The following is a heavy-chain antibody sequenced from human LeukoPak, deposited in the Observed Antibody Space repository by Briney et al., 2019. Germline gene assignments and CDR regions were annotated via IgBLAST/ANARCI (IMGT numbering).Heavy chain of an antibody. V-gene: IGHV3-7*01. CDR2: IKKTGSET. CDR1: GFTFSHFW. D-gene: IGHD2-15*01. Sequence: SGGSLRLSCAASGFTFSHFWMSWVRQAPGKGLEWVAYIKKTGSETYYVDSEKGRFTITRDNTRNSLFLQMYSLRAEDTAVYFCAREDGYCSGGNCYSYFNSWGQGTLVTVSS. CDR3: AREDGYCSGGNCYSYFNS. J-gene: IGHJ4*02.